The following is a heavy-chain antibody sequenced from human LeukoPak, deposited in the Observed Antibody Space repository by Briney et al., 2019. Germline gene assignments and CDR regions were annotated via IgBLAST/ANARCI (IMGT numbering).Heavy chain of an antibody. CDR1: GGSISSGGYY. J-gene: IGHJ4*02. D-gene: IGHD3-10*01. CDR2: IYYSGST. CDR3: ARVPHYYGSGSYAAFDY. V-gene: IGHV4-31*03. Sequence: SQTLSLTCTVSGGSISSGGYYWSWIRQHPGKGLEWIGYIYYSGSTYYNPSLKSRVTISVDTSKNQFSLKLSSVTAADTAVYYCARVPHYYGSGSYAAFDYWGQGTLVTVSS.